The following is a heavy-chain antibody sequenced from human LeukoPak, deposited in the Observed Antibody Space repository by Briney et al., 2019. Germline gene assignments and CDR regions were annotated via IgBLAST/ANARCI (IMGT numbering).Heavy chain of an antibody. CDR3: AKQIRYCSGGSCPFYYYGMDV. CDR1: GFTFSSYW. CDR2: IKQDGSEK. V-gene: IGHV3-7*01. Sequence: GGSLRLSCAASGFTFSSYWMSWVRQAPGKGLEWVANIKQDGSEKYYVDSVKGRFTISRDNAKNSLYLQMNSLRAEDTAVYYCAKQIRYCSGGSCPFYYYGMDVWGQGTTVTVSS. J-gene: IGHJ6*02. D-gene: IGHD2-15*01.